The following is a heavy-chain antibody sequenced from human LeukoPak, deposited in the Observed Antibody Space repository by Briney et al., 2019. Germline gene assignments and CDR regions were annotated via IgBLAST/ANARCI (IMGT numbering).Heavy chain of an antibody. CDR2: IYSGGST. V-gene: IGHV3-66*02. D-gene: IGHD4-23*01. J-gene: IGHJ6*03. CDR3: ARDADYGGKGYYYYYYMDV. CDR1: GFTVSSNY. Sequence: GGSLRHSCAASGFTVSSNYMSWVRQAPGKGLEWVSVIYSGGSTYYADSVKGRFTISRDNSKNTLYLQMNSLRAEDTAVYYCARDADYGGKGYYYYYYMDVWGKGTTVTVSS.